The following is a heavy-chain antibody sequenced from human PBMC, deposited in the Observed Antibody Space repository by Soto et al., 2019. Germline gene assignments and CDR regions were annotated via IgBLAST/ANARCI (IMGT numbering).Heavy chain of an antibody. CDR1: GGSVSSGSYY. CDR3: SRVYGDSLDY. D-gene: IGHD4-17*01. Sequence: SETLSLTCTVSGGSVSSGSYYWSWIRQTPGKGLEWIGYIYYSGSTNYNPSLKSRVTISVDTSKNQFSLKLSSVTAADTAVYYCSRVYGDSLDYCGQGTPDTGS. V-gene: IGHV4-61*01. J-gene: IGHJ4*02. CDR2: IYYSGST.